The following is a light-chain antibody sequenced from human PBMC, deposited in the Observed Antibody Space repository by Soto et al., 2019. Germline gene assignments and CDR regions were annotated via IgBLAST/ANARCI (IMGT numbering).Light chain of an antibody. J-gene: IGLJ2*01. CDR3: AVWDDSLSGVV. V-gene: IGLV2-8*01. CDR1: SSDVGAYIF. CDR2: DVN. Sequence: QSALTQPPSASGSPGQSVTISCTGTSSDVGAYIFVSWYQQHPGKAPKLMVYDVNRRPPGVPDRFFGSKSGNTASLTVSGLQAEDEADYFCAVWDDSLSGVVFGGGTKVTVL.